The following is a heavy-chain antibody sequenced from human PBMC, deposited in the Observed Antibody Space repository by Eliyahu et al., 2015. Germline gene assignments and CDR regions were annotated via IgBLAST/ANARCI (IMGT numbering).Heavy chain of an antibody. D-gene: IGHD5-18*01. CDR1: GGSFSGYY. CDR2: NHSSWNT. V-gene: IGHV4-34*12. CDR3: ARVLGYSYGNVDY. J-gene: IGHJ4*02. Sequence: QVQLQQWGAGLLKPSETLSLTCAVYGGSFSGYYWSWIRQPPGKGLEWIWGNHSSWNTTYNHPLKSRVTISVDTSKNQFSLKLSSVTAADTAVYYCARVLGYSYGNVDYWGQGTLVTVSS.